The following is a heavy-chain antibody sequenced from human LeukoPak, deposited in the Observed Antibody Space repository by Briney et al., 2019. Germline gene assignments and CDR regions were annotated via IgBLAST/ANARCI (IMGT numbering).Heavy chain of an antibody. J-gene: IGHJ4*02. Sequence: GGSLRLSCAASGFTFRDYYMSWIRQAPGKGLEWISFISSSSSYTNYADSVKGRFTTSRDNTKNSLYLQMDNLRAEDTAVYYCARGGADYVIGYWGQGTLVTVSS. CDR1: GFTFRDYY. V-gene: IGHV3-11*06. CDR3: ARGGADYVIGY. D-gene: IGHD4-17*01. CDR2: ISSSSSYT.